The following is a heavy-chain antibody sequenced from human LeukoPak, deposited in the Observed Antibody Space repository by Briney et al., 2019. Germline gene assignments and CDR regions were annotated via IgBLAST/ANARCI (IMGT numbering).Heavy chain of an antibody. CDR1: GFTFSSYG. Sequence: GGSLRLSCAASGFTFSSYGMHWVRQAPGKGLEWVAFIRYDGSNKYYVDSVKGRFTISRDNSKNTLYLQMNSLRAEDTAVYYCARQGVPAAKHYYYYMDVWGKGTTVTVSS. V-gene: IGHV3-30*02. D-gene: IGHD2-2*01. CDR3: ARQGVPAAKHYYYYMDV. CDR2: IRYDGSNK. J-gene: IGHJ6*03.